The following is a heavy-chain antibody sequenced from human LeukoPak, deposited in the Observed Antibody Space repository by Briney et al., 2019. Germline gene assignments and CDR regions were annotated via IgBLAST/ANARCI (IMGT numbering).Heavy chain of an antibody. Sequence: ASVKVSCKASGYTFTSYGISWVRQAPGQGLEWMGWISAYNGNTNYAQKLQGRVTMTTDTSTSTAHMELRSLRSDDTAVYYCARSQYSSGYYYVTRGGTNYYFDYWGQGTLVTVSS. V-gene: IGHV1-18*01. CDR2: ISAYNGNT. CDR3: ARSQYSSGYYYVTRGGTNYYFDY. CDR1: GYTFTSYG. J-gene: IGHJ4*02. D-gene: IGHD3-22*01.